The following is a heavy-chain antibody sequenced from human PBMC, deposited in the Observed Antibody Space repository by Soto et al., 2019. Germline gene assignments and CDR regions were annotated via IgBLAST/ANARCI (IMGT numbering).Heavy chain of an antibody. V-gene: IGHV3-23*01. D-gene: IGHD6-19*01. CDR3: SKATWAEAVAASGLVDH. J-gene: IGHJ4*02. Sequence: EVQLLESGGGLVQPGGSLRLSCAASGFTFGNFAMNWVRQAPGKGLEWVSVISDNGGRTFYADSVKGRFDISRDNSKDTLEFQMNSLRAEDTPIYYWSKATWAEAVAASGLVDHWGQGALVTVSS. CDR2: ISDNGGRT. CDR1: GFTFGNFA.